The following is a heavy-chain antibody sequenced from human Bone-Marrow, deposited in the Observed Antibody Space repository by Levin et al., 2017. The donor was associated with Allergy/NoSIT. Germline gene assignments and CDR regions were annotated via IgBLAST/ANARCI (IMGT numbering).Heavy chain of an antibody. CDR1: GGSMNTYY. CDR3: ARNSRNHYFYGLDV. J-gene: IGHJ6*02. Sequence: SETLSLTCTVSGGSMNTYYWSWIRHSPEKGLEWIAQIYYTGTTEYNPSLRSRLSVSIDTSRNQFSLQLTSVSAADMAVYYCARNSRNHYFYGLDVWGQGATVIVSS. V-gene: IGHV4-59*01. CDR2: IYYTGTT. D-gene: IGHD6-13*01.